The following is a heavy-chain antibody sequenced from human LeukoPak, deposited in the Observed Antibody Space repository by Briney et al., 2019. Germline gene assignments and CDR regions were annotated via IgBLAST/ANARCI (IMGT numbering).Heavy chain of an antibody. Sequence: GGSLRLSCAASGFTFSNYAMSWVRQAPGKGLEWVSGISGSGDSRYYAESVKGRFTISRDNSKNTLYLQMNSLRAEDTAVYYCAEAGLVPYYYYMDVWGKGTTVTVSS. V-gene: IGHV3-23*01. CDR2: ISGSGDSR. D-gene: IGHD6-6*01. CDR3: AEAGLVPYYYYMDV. CDR1: GFTFSNYA. J-gene: IGHJ6*03.